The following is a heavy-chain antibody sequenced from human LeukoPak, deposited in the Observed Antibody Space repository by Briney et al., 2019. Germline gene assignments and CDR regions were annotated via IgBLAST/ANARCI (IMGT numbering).Heavy chain of an antibody. V-gene: IGHV3-49*04. CDR1: GFTFSSYA. D-gene: IGHD3-3*01. CDR2: IRSKAYGGTT. Sequence: PGGSLRLSCAASGFTFSSYAMSWVRQAPGKGLEWVGFIRSKAYGGTTEYAASVKGRFTISRDDSKSIAYLQMNSLKTEDTAVYYCTRAGGYDFWIDYWGQGTLVTVSS. CDR3: TRAGGYDFWIDY. J-gene: IGHJ4*02.